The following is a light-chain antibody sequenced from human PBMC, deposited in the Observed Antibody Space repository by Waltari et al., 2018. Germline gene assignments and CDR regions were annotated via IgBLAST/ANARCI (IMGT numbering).Light chain of an antibody. CDR3: QSYSTSCRT. J-gene: IGKJ1*01. V-gene: IGKV1-27*01. CDR2: GAS. Sequence: DIQMTQPPSSLSASVGDRVSITCRASQDIRQYLAWLQQKPGKVPKLLIYGASTLHSGVPSRFSGGGSGTDFTLTISSLQPEDVATYYCQSYSTSCRTFGQGTTVEIK. CDR1: QDIRQY.